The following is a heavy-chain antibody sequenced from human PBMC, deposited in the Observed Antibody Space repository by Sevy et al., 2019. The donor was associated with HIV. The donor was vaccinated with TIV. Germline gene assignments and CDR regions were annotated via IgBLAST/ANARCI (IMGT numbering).Heavy chain of an antibody. D-gene: IGHD4-17*01. CDR3: ATLDGDYRDY. V-gene: IGHV3-21*01. CDR2: ISGSSSYI. Sequence: GGSLRLSCAASGFTFSSYSMNWVRQAPGKGLEWVSSISGSSSYIYYADSVKGRFTISRDNAKNSLYLQMNSLRAEDSAVYYCATLDGDYRDYWGQGTLVTVSS. CDR1: GFTFSSYS. J-gene: IGHJ4*02.